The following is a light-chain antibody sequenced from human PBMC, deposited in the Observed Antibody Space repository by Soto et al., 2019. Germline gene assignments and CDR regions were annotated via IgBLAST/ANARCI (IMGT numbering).Light chain of an antibody. CDR3: CSYAGSSTFSV. CDR1: SSDVGSYNL. CDR2: EGS. Sequence: QSVLTQPASVSGSPGQSITISCTGTSSDVGSYNLVSWYQQHPGKAPKLMIYEGSKRPSGVSNRFSGSKSGNTASLTISGLQAEDEADYYCCSYAGSSTFSVFGTRTKVTVL. V-gene: IGLV2-23*03. J-gene: IGLJ1*01.